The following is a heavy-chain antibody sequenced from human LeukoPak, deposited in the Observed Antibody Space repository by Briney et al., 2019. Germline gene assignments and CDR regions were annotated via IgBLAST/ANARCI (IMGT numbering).Heavy chain of an antibody. J-gene: IGHJ3*02. CDR2: INHSGST. Sequence: SETLSLTCAVYGGSFSGYYWSWIRQPPGKGLEWIGEINHSGSTNYNPSLKSRVTISVDTSKNQSSLKLSSVTAADTAVYYCARAVLGVVVADDAFDIWGQGTMVTVSS. CDR3: ARAVLGVVVADDAFDI. V-gene: IGHV4-34*01. D-gene: IGHD3-22*01. CDR1: GGSFSGYY.